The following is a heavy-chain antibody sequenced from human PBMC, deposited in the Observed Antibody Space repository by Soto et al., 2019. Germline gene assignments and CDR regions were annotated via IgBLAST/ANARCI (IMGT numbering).Heavy chain of an antibody. D-gene: IGHD2-15*01. CDR1: GYTFTSYG. V-gene: IGHV1-18*01. CDR2: ISAYNGNT. Sequence: QVQLVQSGAEVKKPGASVKVSCKASGYTFTSYGISWVRQAPGQGLEWMGWISAYNGNTNYAQKLQGRVTMTTDTSTSTAYMELRSLRSDDTAVYYCARDRYCSGGSCYRAVDAFDIWGQGTMVTVSS. J-gene: IGHJ3*02. CDR3: ARDRYCSGGSCYRAVDAFDI.